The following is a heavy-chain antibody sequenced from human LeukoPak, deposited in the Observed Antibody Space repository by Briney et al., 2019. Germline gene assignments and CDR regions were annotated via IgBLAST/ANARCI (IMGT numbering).Heavy chain of an antibody. CDR2: IYYSGST. D-gene: IGHD6-13*01. Sequence: SETLSLTCTVSGGSIRSSSYFWAWIRQPPGKGLEWIGTIYYSGSTYYNPSLKSRVTISVDTSKNRFSLKLSSVTAADTAVYYCARRRGIAANWFDPWGQGTLVTVSS. J-gene: IGHJ5*02. CDR1: GGSIRSSSYF. V-gene: IGHV4-39*01. CDR3: ARRRGIAANWFDP.